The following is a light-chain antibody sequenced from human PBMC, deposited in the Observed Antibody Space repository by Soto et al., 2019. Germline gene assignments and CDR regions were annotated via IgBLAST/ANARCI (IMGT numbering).Light chain of an antibody. J-gene: IGKJ4*01. CDR3: QQRSNWPLT. Sequence: EIVLTQSPGTLSLSQGERATLSCRASQRVSNNYLAWYQQKPGQAPRLLIFGTYTRATGIPDRFSGSGSGTDFTLTISSLEPEDFAVYYCQQRSNWPLTFGGGTKVDIK. CDR1: QRVSNNY. V-gene: IGKV3D-20*02. CDR2: GTY.